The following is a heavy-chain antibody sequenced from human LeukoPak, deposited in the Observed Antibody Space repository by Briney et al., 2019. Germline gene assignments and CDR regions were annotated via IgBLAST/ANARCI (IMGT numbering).Heavy chain of an antibody. CDR3: AKDSKIVGATFRSYHFMDV. CDR1: GFTFSSYA. D-gene: IGHD1-26*01. CDR2: IRGSGDRT. J-gene: IGHJ6*03. V-gene: IGHV3-23*01. Sequence: GGSLGLSCAASGFTFSSYAMSWVRQAPGEGLEWVSAIRGSGDRTYYADSVKGRFTISRDNSKNTLYLQMNSLRVEDTAVYYCAKDSKIVGATFRSYHFMDVWGKGTALTVSS.